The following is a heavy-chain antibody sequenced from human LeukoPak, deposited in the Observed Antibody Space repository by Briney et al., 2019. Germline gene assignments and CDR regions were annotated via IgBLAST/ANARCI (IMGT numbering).Heavy chain of an antibody. CDR2: IYYSGST. CDR3: ARSYGDNLNFDY. Sequence: SETLSLTCTVSGGSISSSSYYWGWIRQPPGKGLEWIGSIYYSGSTYYNPSLKSRVTISVDTSKNQFSLKLSSVTAADTAVYYCARSYGDNLNFDYWGQGSLVTVSP. D-gene: IGHD4-17*01. CDR1: GGSISSSSYY. V-gene: IGHV4-39*07. J-gene: IGHJ4*02.